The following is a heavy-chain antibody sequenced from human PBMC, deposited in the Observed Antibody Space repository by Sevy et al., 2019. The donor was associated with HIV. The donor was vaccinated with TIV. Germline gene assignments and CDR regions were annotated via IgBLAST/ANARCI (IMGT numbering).Heavy chain of an antibody. V-gene: IGHV3-23*01. Sequence: GGSLRLSCAASGFTFSSFAMSWVRQTPGKGLEWVSGLNGSGGLTYYPDSVKGRFTISIDKSKNTLYLQMKILRAEDTAVYYCAKDTDSGSYLNDACDIWVQGTMVTVSS. CDR2: LNGSGGLT. CDR3: AKDTDSGSYLNDACDI. CDR1: GFTFSSFA. J-gene: IGHJ3*02. D-gene: IGHD1-26*01.